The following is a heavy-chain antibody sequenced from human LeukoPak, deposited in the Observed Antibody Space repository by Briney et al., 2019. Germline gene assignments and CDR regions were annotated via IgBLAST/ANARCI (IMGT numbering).Heavy chain of an antibody. V-gene: IGHV3-53*01. J-gene: IGHJ4*02. D-gene: IGHD3-16*01. CDR2: IYSGGST. CDR3: AAQGVFSHGGY. CDR1: GFTVSNNY. Sequence: PGGSLRLSCAASGFTVSNNYMSWVRQAPGKGLEWGSVIYSGGSTYYTDSVKGRFTISRDTSKNTLYLQMNSLRAEDTAVYYCAAQGVFSHGGYWGQGTLVTVSS.